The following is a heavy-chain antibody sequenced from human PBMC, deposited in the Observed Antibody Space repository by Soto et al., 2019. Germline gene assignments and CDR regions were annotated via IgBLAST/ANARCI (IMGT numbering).Heavy chain of an antibody. Sequence: QLQLVQSAAEVKKPGASVRVSCKAYGYPFIKYGISWIRQAPEQGLEWMGWIKVDSGYTNYAQKFQGRVTMTADTSSDTAFMELRSLRLDDTAVYFCATSYYTEFDPWGQGTLVSVSS. J-gene: IGHJ5*02. V-gene: IGHV1-18*04. CDR2: IKVDSGYT. D-gene: IGHD1-26*01. CDR3: ATSYYTEFDP. CDR1: GYPFIKYG.